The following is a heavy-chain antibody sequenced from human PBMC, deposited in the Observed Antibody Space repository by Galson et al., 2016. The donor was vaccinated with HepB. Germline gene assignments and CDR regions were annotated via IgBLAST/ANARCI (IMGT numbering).Heavy chain of an antibody. CDR2: ISYDGSNK. Sequence: SLRLSCAASGFMFSSYGMHWVRQAPGKGLEWVAVISYDGSNKYYADSVKGRFTISRDNSKNTLYLQMNSLRAEDTAVYYCAKDRSYGYFGSGGMDVWGQGTTVTVSS. CDR3: AKDRSYGYFGSGGMDV. D-gene: IGHD3-10*01. V-gene: IGHV3-30*18. CDR1: GFMFSSYG. J-gene: IGHJ6*02.